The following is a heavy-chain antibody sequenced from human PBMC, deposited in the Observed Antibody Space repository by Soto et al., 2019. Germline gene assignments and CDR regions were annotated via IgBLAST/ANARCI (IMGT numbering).Heavy chain of an antibody. Sequence: GGSLRLSCAVSGFTLSSYAMTWVRQAPGKGLDWVSYISSSGSTIYYADSVKGRFTVSRDNAKNSLYLQMNSLRAEDAAMYYCARDRMYSSSWYSYWGQGTLVTVSS. CDR2: ISSSGSTI. CDR3: ARDRMYSSSWYSY. CDR1: GFTLSSYA. D-gene: IGHD6-13*01. V-gene: IGHV3-48*04. J-gene: IGHJ4*02.